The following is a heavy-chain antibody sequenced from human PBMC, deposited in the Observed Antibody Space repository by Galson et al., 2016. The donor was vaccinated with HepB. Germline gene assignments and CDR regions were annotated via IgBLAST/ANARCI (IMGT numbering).Heavy chain of an antibody. CDR1: GYTFTGCY. D-gene: IGHD3-10*01. CDR2: INPYTAGT. Sequence: SVKVSCKASGYTFTGCYIHWLRQAPGQGPEWMGCINPYTAGTTYAQKFQGRVTVTTDTSINTVYMELSGLQSDDTAVYYCARRGYYFASGTLYYFDHWGQGTLVTVSS. J-gene: IGHJ4*02. CDR3: ARRGYYFASGTLYYFDH. V-gene: IGHV1-2*02.